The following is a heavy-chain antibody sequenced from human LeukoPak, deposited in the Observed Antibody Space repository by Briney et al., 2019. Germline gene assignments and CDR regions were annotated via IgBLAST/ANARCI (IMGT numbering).Heavy chain of an antibody. D-gene: IGHD6-19*01. CDR2: ISSSGSTI. CDR1: RFIFDNYG. J-gene: IGHJ4*02. CDR3: ARVKGSSGWYY. Sequence: GGTLRLSCAASRFIFDNYGMTWVRQAPGKGLEWVSYISSSGSTIYYADSVKGRFTISRDNAKNSLYLQMNSLRAEDTAVYYCARVKGSSGWYYWGQGTLVTVSS. V-gene: IGHV3-48*04.